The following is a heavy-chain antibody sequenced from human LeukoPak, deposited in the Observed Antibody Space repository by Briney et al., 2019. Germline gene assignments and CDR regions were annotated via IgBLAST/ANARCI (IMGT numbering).Heavy chain of an antibody. D-gene: IGHD5-18*01. CDR3: ARGGYSYGYDDDFDY. V-gene: IGHV4-59*01. Sequence: SETLSLTCTVSGGSISTYYWSWIRQPPGKGLEWIGYIYNSGSANYNPSLKSRVTISVDTSKNKFSLKLSSVTAADTAVYYCARGGYSYGYDDDFDYWGQGTLVTVSS. CDR2: IYNSGSA. CDR1: GGSISTYY. J-gene: IGHJ4*02.